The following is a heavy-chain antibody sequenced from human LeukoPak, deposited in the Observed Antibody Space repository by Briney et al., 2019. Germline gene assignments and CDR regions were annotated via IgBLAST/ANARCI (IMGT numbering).Heavy chain of an antibody. CDR3: AKDLDSSSWYREVGYYYYGMDV. J-gene: IGHJ6*02. D-gene: IGHD6-13*01. V-gene: IGHV3-30*18. Sequence: GGSLRLSCAASGFTFSSYGMHWVRQAPGKGLEWVAVISYDGSNKYYADSVKGRFTISRDNSKNTLYLQMNSLRAEDTAVYYCAKDLDSSSWYREVGYYYYGMDVWGQGTTVTVSS. CDR2: ISYDGSNK. CDR1: GFTFSSYG.